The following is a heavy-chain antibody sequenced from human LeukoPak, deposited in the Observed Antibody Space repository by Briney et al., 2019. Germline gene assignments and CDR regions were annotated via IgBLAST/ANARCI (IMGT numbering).Heavy chain of an antibody. D-gene: IGHD3-3*01. CDR1: GFSFSDYG. V-gene: IGHV3-30*02. CDR2: IRYDGTEK. Sequence: PGGSLRLSCAASGFSFSDYGMHWVRQAPGKGLEWVAFIRYDGTEKYYADSVKGRFTISRDNSKNTLYLQMNSLRVEDTAVYYCAEGPDFWSGYYYFDYWGQGTLVTVSS. J-gene: IGHJ4*02. CDR3: AEGPDFWSGYYYFDY.